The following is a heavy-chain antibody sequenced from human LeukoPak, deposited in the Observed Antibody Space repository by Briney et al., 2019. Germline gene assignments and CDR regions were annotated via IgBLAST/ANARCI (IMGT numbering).Heavy chain of an antibody. V-gene: IGHV3-66*01. D-gene: IGHD2-21*02. CDR3: ARGDWGY. CDR1: GFTVSSNY. CDR2: IFTAGST. J-gene: IGHJ4*02. Sequence: QTGGSLRLSCAASGFTVSSNYMSWVRQAPGKGLEWVSVIFTAGSTFYADSVKGRFTISRDNSKNTLYLQMNSLRDEDTAVYYCARGDWGYWGQGTLVTVSS.